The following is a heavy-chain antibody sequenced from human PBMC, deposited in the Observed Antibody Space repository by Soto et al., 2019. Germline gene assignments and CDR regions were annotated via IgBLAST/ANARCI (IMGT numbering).Heavy chain of an antibody. CDR2: ISSSSSYI. Sequence: GGSLRLSCAASGFTFSSYSMNWVRQAPGKGLEWVSSISSSSSYIYYADSVKGRFTISRDNSKNTLYLQMNSLRAEDTAVYYCAKFSRGSDRHYYYYMDVWGKGTTVTVSS. D-gene: IGHD3-10*01. J-gene: IGHJ6*03. CDR1: GFTFSSYS. CDR3: AKFSRGSDRHYYYYMDV. V-gene: IGHV3-21*04.